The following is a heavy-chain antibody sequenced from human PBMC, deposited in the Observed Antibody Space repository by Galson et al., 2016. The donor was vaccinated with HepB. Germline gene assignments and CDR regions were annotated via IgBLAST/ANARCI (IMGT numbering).Heavy chain of an antibody. Sequence: TLSLTCTVSGGSISRGGYYWRWIRQHPGKGLEWIGYIYHSGSTYYNPSLKSRVTISVDTSKNQFSLKLSSVTAADTAVYFCARDRSSGSGSFGYWGQGTLVTVSS. CDR1: GGSISRGGYY. V-gene: IGHV4-31*03. J-gene: IGHJ4*02. CDR2: IYHSGST. D-gene: IGHD3-10*01. CDR3: ARDRSSGSGSFGY.